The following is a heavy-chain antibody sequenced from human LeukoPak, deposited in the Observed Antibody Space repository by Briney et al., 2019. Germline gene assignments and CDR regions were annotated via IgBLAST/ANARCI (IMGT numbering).Heavy chain of an antibody. J-gene: IGHJ4*02. CDR2: IYYSGST. V-gene: IGHV4-59*01. D-gene: IGHD6-19*01. CDR1: GGSISSYY. Sequence: PPETLSLTCTVSGGSISSYYWSWIRQPPGKGLEWIGYIYYSGSTNYNPSLKSRVTISVDTSKNQFSLKLKFVTAADTAVYYCARYGSGWYEGYFEHWGQGTLVTVSS. CDR3: ARYGSGWYEGYFEH.